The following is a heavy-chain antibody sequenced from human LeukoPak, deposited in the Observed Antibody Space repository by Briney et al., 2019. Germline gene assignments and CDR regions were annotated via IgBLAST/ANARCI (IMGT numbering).Heavy chain of an antibody. D-gene: IGHD2-21*01. CDR3: ARHDSRIRGGGAFDI. CDR2: INHSGST. Sequence: SETLSLTCAVYGGSFSGYYWSWIRQPPGKGLEWIGEINHSGSTNYNPSLKSRVTISVDTSKNQFSLKLSSVTAADTAVYYCARHDSRIRGGGAFDIWGQGTMVAVSS. J-gene: IGHJ3*02. CDR1: GGSFSGYY. V-gene: IGHV4-34*01.